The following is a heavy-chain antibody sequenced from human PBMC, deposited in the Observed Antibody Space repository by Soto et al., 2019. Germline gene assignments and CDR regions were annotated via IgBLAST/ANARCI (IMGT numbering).Heavy chain of an antibody. V-gene: IGHV3-33*01. CDR1: GFGFSNYG. CDR2: IWYDGGNK. CDR3: ARGSEYQLLGPNDY. D-gene: IGHD2-2*01. Sequence: QVQLVESGGGVVQPGKSLRLSCAASGFGFSNYGMHWVRQAPGKGLEWVALIWYDGGNKYYADSVKGRFTISRDNSKNTPYLQMNSLRAEDTAVYYCARGSEYQLLGPNDYWGQGTLVTVSS. J-gene: IGHJ4*02.